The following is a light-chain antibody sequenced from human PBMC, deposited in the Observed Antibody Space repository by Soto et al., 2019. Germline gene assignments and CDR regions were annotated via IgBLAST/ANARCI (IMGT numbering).Light chain of an antibody. CDR2: GAS. J-gene: IGKJ3*01. CDR1: QTVSSN. V-gene: IGKV3-15*01. CDR3: QQYNDWPPFT. Sequence: EIVMTQSPATLSVSPGERATLSCRASQTVSSNLAWYQQKPGQAPRLLIHGASTRAAGIPARFSGSGSGTEFTLTISSLQSEDVAVYYGQQYNDWPPFTVGPGTRVDIK.